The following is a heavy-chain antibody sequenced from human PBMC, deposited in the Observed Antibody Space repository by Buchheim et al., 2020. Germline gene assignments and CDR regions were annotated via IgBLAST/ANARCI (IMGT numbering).Heavy chain of an antibody. CDR1: GFTFSSYA. J-gene: IGHJ4*02. V-gene: IGHV3-30*04. Sequence: QVQLVESGGGVVQPGRSLRLSCAASGFTFSSYAMHWVRQAPGKGLEWVAVISYDGSNKYYAESVKGRFTISRDNSKNTMYLQMNSLRAEDTAVYYCARDRTRDFDYWGQGTL. CDR3: ARDRTRDFDY. CDR2: ISYDGSNK.